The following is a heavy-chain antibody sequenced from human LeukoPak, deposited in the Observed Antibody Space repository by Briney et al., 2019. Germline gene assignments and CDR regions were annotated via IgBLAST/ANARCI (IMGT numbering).Heavy chain of an antibody. CDR1: GGSITSNS. CDR3: ARHGADRRAFDL. J-gene: IGHJ3*01. Sequence: PSETLSLTCTASGGSITSNSCSWIRQPPGKGLEWIGYIYYSGGTNYNPSLKSRVTISLDTSKNQFSLNLSSVTAADTAVYYCARHGADRRAFDLRGQGTMLTVSS. D-gene: IGHD4/OR15-4a*01. V-gene: IGHV4-59*08. CDR2: IYYSGGT.